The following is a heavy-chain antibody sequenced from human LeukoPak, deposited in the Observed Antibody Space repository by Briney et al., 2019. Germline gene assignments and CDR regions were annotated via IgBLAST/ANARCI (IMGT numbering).Heavy chain of an antibody. CDR2: INPNSGGT. Sequence: ASVKVSCKASGYTFTGYYMHWVRQAPGQGLEWMGWINPNSGGTNYAQKFQGRVTMTRDTSISTAYMELSRLRSEDTAVYYCAGEDSGTWVLDYWGQGTLITVSS. V-gene: IGHV1-2*02. CDR3: AGEDSGTWVLDY. J-gene: IGHJ4*02. CDR1: GYTFTGYY. D-gene: IGHD6-13*01.